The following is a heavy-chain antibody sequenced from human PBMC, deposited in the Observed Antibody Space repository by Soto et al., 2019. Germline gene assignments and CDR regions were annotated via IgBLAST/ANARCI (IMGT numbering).Heavy chain of an antibody. CDR2: ISYDGSNK. V-gene: IGHV3-30-3*01. CDR1: GFTFSSYA. Sequence: AGGSLRLSCAASGFTFSSYAMHWVRHAPGKGLEWVAVISYDGSNKYYADSVKGRFTISRDNSKNTLYLQMNSLRAEDTAVYYCARVYSSSWDYYYYYGMDVWGQGTTVTVSS. J-gene: IGHJ6*02. D-gene: IGHD6-13*01. CDR3: ARVYSSSWDYYYYYGMDV.